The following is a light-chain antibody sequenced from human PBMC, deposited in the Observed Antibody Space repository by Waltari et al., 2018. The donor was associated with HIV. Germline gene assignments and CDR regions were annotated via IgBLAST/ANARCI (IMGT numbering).Light chain of an antibody. V-gene: IGKV3-15*01. Sequence: EIEMTQFPATLSVSPGERATLSCRASQSVSSELAWYQQKPGQAPRLLIYDASTRATGIPARFSGSGSGTEFTLTISSLQSEDFATYYCQQYHTYPRTFGQGTKVEIK. CDR3: QQYHTYPRT. J-gene: IGKJ1*01. CDR2: DAS. CDR1: QSVSSE.